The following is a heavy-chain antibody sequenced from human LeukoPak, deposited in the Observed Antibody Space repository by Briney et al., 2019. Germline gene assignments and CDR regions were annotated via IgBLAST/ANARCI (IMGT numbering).Heavy chain of an antibody. Sequence: PSETLSLTCTVSGGSISSYYWSWIRQPPGKGLEWTGYIYYSGSTNYNPSLKSRVTISVDASKNQFSLKLSSVTAADTAVYYCASNKEYCSSTSCYKHYYGMDVWGQGTTVTVSS. CDR2: IYYSGST. J-gene: IGHJ6*02. CDR3: ASNKEYCSSTSCYKHYYGMDV. V-gene: IGHV4-59*08. CDR1: GGSISSYY. D-gene: IGHD2-2*02.